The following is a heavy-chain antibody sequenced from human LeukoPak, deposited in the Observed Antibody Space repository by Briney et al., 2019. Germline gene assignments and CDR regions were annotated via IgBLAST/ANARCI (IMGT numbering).Heavy chain of an antibody. CDR2: ISSSGSTI. J-gene: IGHJ4*02. Sequence: GGSLRLSCAASGFTFSDYYMSWICQAPGKGLEWVSYISSSGSTIYYADSVKGRFTISRDNSKNTLYLQMNSLRAEDTAVYYCAKDWYYDSSGYFDYWGQGTLVTVSS. CDR3: AKDWYYDSSGYFDY. D-gene: IGHD3-22*01. V-gene: IGHV3-11*01. CDR1: GFTFSDYY.